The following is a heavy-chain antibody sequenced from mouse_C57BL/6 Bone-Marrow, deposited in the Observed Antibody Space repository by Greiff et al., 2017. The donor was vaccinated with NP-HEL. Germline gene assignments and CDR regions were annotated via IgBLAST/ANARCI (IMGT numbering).Heavy chain of an antibody. D-gene: IGHD4-1*01. V-gene: IGHV1-69*01. Sequence: QIQLQQPGAELVMPGASVKLSCKASGYTFTSYWMHWVKQRPGQGLEWIGEIDPSDSYTNYNQKFKGKSTLTVAKSSSTAYMQLSSLTSEDSAVYYCAREGNWDEDWYFDVWGTGTTVTVSS. CDR3: AREGNWDEDWYFDV. CDR1: GYTFTSYW. J-gene: IGHJ1*03. CDR2: IDPSDSYT.